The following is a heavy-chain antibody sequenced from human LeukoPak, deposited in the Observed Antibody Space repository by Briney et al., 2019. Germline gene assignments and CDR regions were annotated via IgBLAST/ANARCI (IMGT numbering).Heavy chain of an antibody. CDR3: ATYSSSNGREFQY. Sequence: GGSLRLPCAASGFTFSTYSMNWVRQAPGKGLEWVSCISSNSNYRNYANSVKGRFTISRDNAKNSLYLHMNSLRAEDTAVYYCATYSSSNGREFQYWGQGTLVTVSS. CDR2: ISSNSNYR. CDR1: GFTFSTYS. D-gene: IGHD2-2*01. V-gene: IGHV3-21*01. J-gene: IGHJ1*01.